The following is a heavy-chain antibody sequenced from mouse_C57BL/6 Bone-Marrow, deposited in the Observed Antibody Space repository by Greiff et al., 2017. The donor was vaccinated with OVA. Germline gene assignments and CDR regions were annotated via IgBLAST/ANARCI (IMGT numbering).Heavy chain of an antibody. CDR2: IDPGDGET. J-gene: IGHJ4*01. CDR3: ARKDAMAY. V-gene: IGHV14-2*01. Sequence: VQLQQSGAELVKPGASVKLSCTASGFNIKDYYMHWVKQRTEQGLEWIGRIDPGDGETKYAAKFQGKATLTADTSSNTAYLQLSSLTSEDTAVYYCARKDAMAYWGRGTSVTVSA. CDR1: GFNIKDYY.